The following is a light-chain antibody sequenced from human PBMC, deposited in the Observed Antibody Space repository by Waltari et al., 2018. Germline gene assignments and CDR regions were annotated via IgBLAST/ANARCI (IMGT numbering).Light chain of an antibody. Sequence: DIQMTQSPSSLSASVGDRVTITCRASRNISIYLNWYKQKPGKAPKLLIYTASTLQPGVPSRFSGSGSGTDFTLTISSLQPEDFATYYCQQSHSTPLTFGGGTKVEIK. J-gene: IGKJ4*01. CDR1: RNISIY. V-gene: IGKV1-39*01. CDR2: TAS. CDR3: QQSHSTPLT.